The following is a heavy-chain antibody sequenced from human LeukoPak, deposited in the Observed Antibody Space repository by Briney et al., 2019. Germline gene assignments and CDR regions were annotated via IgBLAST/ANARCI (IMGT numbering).Heavy chain of an antibody. CDR3: ARMIRILDY. CDR2: INHSGST. D-gene: IGHD3-22*01. J-gene: IGHJ4*02. CDR1: GGSFSGYY. Sequence: SETLSLTCAVYGGSFSGYYWSWIRQPPGKGLEWIGEINHSGSTNYNPSLKSRVTISVDPSKNQFSLKLSSVTAADTAVYYCARMIRILDYWGQGTLVTVSS. V-gene: IGHV4-34*01.